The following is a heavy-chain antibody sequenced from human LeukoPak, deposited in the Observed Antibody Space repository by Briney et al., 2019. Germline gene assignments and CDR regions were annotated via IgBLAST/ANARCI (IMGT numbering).Heavy chain of an antibody. Sequence: PSETLSLTCAVYGGSFSGYYWSWIRQPPGKGLEWIGEINHSGSTNYNPSLKSRVTISVDTSKNQFSLKLSSVTAADTAVYYCARGGYSYGLTRYYYYYGMDVWGQGTTVTVSS. J-gene: IGHJ6*02. CDR2: INHSGST. D-gene: IGHD5-18*01. CDR1: GGSFSGYY. CDR3: ARGGYSYGLTRYYYYYGMDV. V-gene: IGHV4-34*01.